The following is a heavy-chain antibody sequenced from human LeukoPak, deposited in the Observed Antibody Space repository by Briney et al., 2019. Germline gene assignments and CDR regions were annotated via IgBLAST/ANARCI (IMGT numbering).Heavy chain of an antibody. CDR3: AKDYSSSWYYFDY. CDR2: IWDDGSNQ. J-gene: IGHJ4*02. V-gene: IGHV3-33*06. Sequence: GGSLRLSCAASGFVFSTYGMHWVRQAPGKGLEWVAVIWDDGSNQYYVDSVRGRFTISRDNSKNTLYLQMNGLRADDTAVYYCAKDYSSSWYYFDYWGQGTLVTVSS. D-gene: IGHD6-13*01. CDR1: GFVFSTYG.